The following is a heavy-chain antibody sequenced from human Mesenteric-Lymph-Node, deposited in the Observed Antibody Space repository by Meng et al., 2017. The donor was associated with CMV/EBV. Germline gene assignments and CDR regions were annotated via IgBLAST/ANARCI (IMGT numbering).Heavy chain of an antibody. CDR3: ARGGAVTWFDP. D-gene: IGHD6-19*01. J-gene: IGHJ5*02. CDR1: GFTFNNYW. CDR2: IKQDGSEK. Sequence: GESLKISCAASGFTFNNYWMSWVRQAPGKGLEWVANIKQDGSEKYYVDSVKGRFTISRDNAKNSLYLQMNSLRAEDTAVYYCARGGAVTWFDPWGQGTLVTVSS. V-gene: IGHV3-7*03.